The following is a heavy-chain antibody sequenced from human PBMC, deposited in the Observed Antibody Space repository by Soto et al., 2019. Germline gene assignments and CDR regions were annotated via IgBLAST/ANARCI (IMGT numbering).Heavy chain of an antibody. CDR1: GFTFSSYA. CDR2: ISGSGGST. D-gene: IGHD2-2*02. CDR3: AKGWDIVVVPAAIDEGRLYYFDY. Sequence: GGSLRLSCAASGFTFSSYAMSWVRQAPGKGLEWVSAISGSGGSTYYADSVKGRFTISRDNSKNTLYLQMNSLRAEDTAVYYCAKGWDIVVVPAAIDEGRLYYFDYWGQGTLVTVSS. V-gene: IGHV3-23*01. J-gene: IGHJ4*02.